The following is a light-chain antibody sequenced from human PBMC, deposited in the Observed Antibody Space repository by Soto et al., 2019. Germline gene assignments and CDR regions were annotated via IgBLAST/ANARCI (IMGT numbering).Light chain of an antibody. Sequence: DIRMTQSPSSLSASVGDRVTITCRASQTISSYLNWYQQKPGKAPQLLIYAASTLQSGVPSRFSGSGSGTDFTLTIRSLQREDFATNYCQQSYATVAFGGGTKVEIK. J-gene: IGKJ4*01. CDR3: QQSYATVA. CDR2: AAS. CDR1: QTISSY. V-gene: IGKV1-39*01.